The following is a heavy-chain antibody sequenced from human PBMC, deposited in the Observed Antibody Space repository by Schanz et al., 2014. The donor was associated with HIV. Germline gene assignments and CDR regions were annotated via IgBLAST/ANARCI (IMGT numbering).Heavy chain of an antibody. CDR1: GFTFRSYG. Sequence: QVQLVESGGGVVQPGRSLRLSCAASGFTFRSYGMHWVRQAPGKGLEWVAVTWYDGSNKYYADSVKGRFTISRDNSKNTVDLQMNNLRVEDTAVYYCARDPGRDEGVDYWGQGTLVTVSS. V-gene: IGHV3-33*01. CDR2: TWYDGSNK. CDR3: ARDPGRDEGVDY. J-gene: IGHJ4*02. D-gene: IGHD3-10*01.